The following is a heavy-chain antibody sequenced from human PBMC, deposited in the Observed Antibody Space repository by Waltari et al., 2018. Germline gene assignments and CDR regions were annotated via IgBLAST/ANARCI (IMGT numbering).Heavy chain of an antibody. V-gene: IGHV4-34*01. J-gene: IGHJ4*02. CDR3: ARGRVYSSGFDY. Sequence: QVQLQQWGAGLLKPSETLSLTCAVYGGSFSGYYWSWIRQPPGKGLEWIGEINHSGSTNYNPSLKSRVTISVDTSKNQFSLKLSSVTAADTAVYYCARGRVYSSGFDYWGQGTLVTVSS. CDR1: GGSFSGYY. D-gene: IGHD6-19*01. CDR2: INHSGST.